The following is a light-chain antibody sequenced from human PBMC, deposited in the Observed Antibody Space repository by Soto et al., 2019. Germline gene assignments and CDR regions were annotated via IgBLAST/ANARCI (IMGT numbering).Light chain of an antibody. CDR2: EVS. CDR1: SSDIGSYNL. Sequence: SVLTQPASVSGSLGQSISISCTGTSSDIGSYNLVSWYQQYPGKAPKLIILEVSERPSGVSNRFSGSKSGDTASLTISGLQAEDEADYYCCSYAGSGKVVFGGGTQLTVL. J-gene: IGLJ3*02. CDR3: CSYAGSGKVV. V-gene: IGLV2-23*02.